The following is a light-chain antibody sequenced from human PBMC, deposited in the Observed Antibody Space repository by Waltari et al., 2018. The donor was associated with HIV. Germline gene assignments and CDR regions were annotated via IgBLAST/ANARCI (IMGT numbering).Light chain of an antibody. J-gene: IGLJ2*01. V-gene: IGLV1-40*01. CDR3: QSYDSSLSGVV. CDR1: SSNIGAGYD. Sequence: QSVLTQPPSVSGAPGQRVTISCTGSSSNIGAGYDVHWYQQLPGTAPKLLINGNSYRPSGVPGRFSGYKSGTSAALAITGLQAEDEADYYCQSYDSSLSGVVFGGGTKLTVL. CDR2: GNS.